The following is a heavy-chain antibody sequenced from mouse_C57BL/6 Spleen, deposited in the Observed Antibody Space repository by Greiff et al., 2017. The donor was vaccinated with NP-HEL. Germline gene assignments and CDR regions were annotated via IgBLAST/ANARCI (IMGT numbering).Heavy chain of an antibody. Sequence: QVQLKQPGTELVKPGASVKLSCKASGYTFTSYWMHWVKQRPGQGLEWIGNINPSNGGTNYNEKFKSKATLTVDKSSSTAYMQLSSLTSEDSAVYYCATGLRYGNYFYAMDYWGQGTSVTVSS. CDR3: ATGLRYGNYFYAMDY. D-gene: IGHD2-1*01. V-gene: IGHV1-53*01. J-gene: IGHJ4*01. CDR1: GYTFTSYW. CDR2: INPSNGGT.